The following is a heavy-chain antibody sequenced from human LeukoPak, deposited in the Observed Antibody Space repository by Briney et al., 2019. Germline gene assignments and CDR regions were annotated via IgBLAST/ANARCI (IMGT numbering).Heavy chain of an antibody. V-gene: IGHV4-39*01. D-gene: IGHD1-1*01. CDR3: AGMKATGTSRGYIDV. CDR1: GGSINTASYY. J-gene: IGHJ6*03. Sequence: ASETLSLICSVSGGSINTASYYWGWIRQPPGKGLELIGNFYYTGTTFYNSSLQSRVTISVDTSKNQFSLKLTSVTATDTSVYYYAGMKATGTSRGYIDVWGKETTVTVSS. CDR2: FYYTGTT.